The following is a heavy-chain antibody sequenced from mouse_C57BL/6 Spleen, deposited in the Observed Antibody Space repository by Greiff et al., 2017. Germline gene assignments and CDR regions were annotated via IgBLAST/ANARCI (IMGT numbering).Heavy chain of an antibody. V-gene: IGHV1-42*01. Sequence: EVQLQQSGPELVKPGASVKISCKASGYSFTGYYMNWVKQSPEKSLEWIGEIYPSTGDTTYNQKFKAKATLTVDKSSSTAYMQLRSLTSEDSAVYCCARRGLGSSPCFAYWGQGTLVTVSA. CDR3: ARRGLGSSPCFAY. D-gene: IGHD1-1*01. CDR1: GYSFTGYY. J-gene: IGHJ3*01. CDR2: IYPSTGDT.